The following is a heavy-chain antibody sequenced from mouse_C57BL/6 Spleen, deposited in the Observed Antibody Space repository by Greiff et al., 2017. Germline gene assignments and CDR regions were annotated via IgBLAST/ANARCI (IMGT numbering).Heavy chain of an antibody. V-gene: IGHV1-39*01. J-gene: IGHJ2*01. CDR3: ARTSPITTEYYCDY. D-gene: IGHD1-1*01. Sequence: VQLQQSGPELVKPGASVKISCKASGYSFTDYNMNWVKQSNGKSLEWIGVINPNYGTTSYNQNFKGKATLTVDQSSSTAYMQLNSLTSEDSAVYYGARTSPITTEYYCDYWGQGTTLTVSS. CDR1: GYSFTDYN. CDR2: INPNYGTT.